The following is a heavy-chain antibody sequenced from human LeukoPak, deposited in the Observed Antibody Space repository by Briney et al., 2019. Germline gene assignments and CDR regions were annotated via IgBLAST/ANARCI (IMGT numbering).Heavy chain of an antibody. CDR3: ARGPYSYDSSGAFDI. J-gene: IGHJ3*02. CDR2: IYHSGST. V-gene: IGHV4-38-2*02. D-gene: IGHD3-22*01. Sequence: SSETLSLTCTVSGYSISSGYYWGWIRQPPGKGLEWIGSIYHSGSTYYNPSLKSRVTISVDTSKNQFSLKLSSVTAADTAVYFCARGPYSYDSSGAFDIWGQGTMVTVSS. CDR1: GYSISSGYY.